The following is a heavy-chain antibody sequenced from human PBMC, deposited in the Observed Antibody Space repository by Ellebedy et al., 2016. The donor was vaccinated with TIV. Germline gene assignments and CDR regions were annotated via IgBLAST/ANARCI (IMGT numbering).Heavy chain of an antibody. V-gene: IGHV3-7*03. D-gene: IGHD2-2*01. CDR3: ARAGGRHSTGSGFY. CDR2: IKEDGSEA. CDR1: GFTFSGYW. Sequence: PGGSLRLSCAASGFTFSGYWMSWVRQAPGKGLEWVANIKEDGSEAYYVDSVTGRFTISRDNAKNSLYLQMSNLRAEDTAVFYCARAGGRHSTGSGFYWGQGTLVTVSS. J-gene: IGHJ4*02.